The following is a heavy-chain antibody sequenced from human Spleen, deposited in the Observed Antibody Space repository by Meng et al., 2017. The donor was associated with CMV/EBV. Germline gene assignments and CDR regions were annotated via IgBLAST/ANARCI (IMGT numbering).Heavy chain of an antibody. J-gene: IGHJ4*02. CDR2: ISPYNGNR. Sequence: ASVKVSCKASGYTFTSYYMHWVRQAPGQVLEWMGWISPYNGNRNFPQKLQGRVTMTTDTYTNTAYMELRGLRSDDTAIYYCARDKMDYYGSGRSVLGYWGQGTLVTVSS. CDR1: GYTFTSYY. V-gene: IGHV1-18*04. D-gene: IGHD3-10*01. CDR3: ARDKMDYYGSGRSVLGY.